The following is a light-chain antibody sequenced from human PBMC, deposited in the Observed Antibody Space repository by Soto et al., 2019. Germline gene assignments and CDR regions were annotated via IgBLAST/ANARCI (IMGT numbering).Light chain of an antibody. CDR2: GAS. CDR1: QSVNSN. J-gene: IGKJ1*01. CDR3: LQYNNWPPWT. Sequence: EIVMTQSPATLSVSPGERATLSCRASQSVNSNLAWYQQKPGQAPRLLIFGASTRATSIPTRFSGSGSGTEFTLTISSLQSEDFAFYYCLQYNNWPPWTFGQGTKVEIK. V-gene: IGKV3-15*01.